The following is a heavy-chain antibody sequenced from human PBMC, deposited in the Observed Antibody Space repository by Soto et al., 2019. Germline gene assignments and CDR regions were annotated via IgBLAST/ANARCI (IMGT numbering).Heavy chain of an antibody. V-gene: IGHV4-31*03. CDR3: ARDTTTTGGNWFDP. J-gene: IGHJ5*02. CDR1: GGSISSGGYY. D-gene: IGHD1-26*01. CDR2: IYYSGST. Sequence: SETLSLTCTVSGGSISSGGYYWSWIRQHPGKGLEWIGYIYYSGSTYYNPSLKSRVTISVDTSKNQFSLKLSSVTAADTAVYYCARDTTTTGGNWFDPWGQGTLVTVSS.